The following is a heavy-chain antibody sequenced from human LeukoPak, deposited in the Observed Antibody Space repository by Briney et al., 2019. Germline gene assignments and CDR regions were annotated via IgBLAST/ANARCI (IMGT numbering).Heavy chain of an antibody. Sequence: SETLSLTCAVYGGSFSSYYWSWIRQPPGKGLEWIGEINHSGSTNYNSSLKSRVTISVDTSKNQFSLQLNSVTPEDTAVYYCARVHGILPTHFDYWGQGTLVTVSS. CDR2: INHSGST. CDR1: GGSFSSYY. CDR3: ARVHGILPTHFDY. J-gene: IGHJ4*02. V-gene: IGHV4-34*01. D-gene: IGHD2-15*01.